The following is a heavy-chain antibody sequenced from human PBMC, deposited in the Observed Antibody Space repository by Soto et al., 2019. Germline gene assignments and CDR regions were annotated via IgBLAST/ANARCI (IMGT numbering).Heavy chain of an antibody. CDR2: ISYDGSNK. D-gene: IGHD3-22*01. CDR3: ARGPSRSGYYWGPFEY. V-gene: IGHV3-30-3*01. CDR1: GFTVSSYA. Sequence: PWGSLRLSCAASGFTVSSYAMRWVRQAPGKGLEWVAVISYDGSNKYYADSVKGRFTISRDNSKNTLYLQMNSTRAEDTAVYYCARGPSRSGYYWGPFEYWGQGTLVTV. J-gene: IGHJ4*02.